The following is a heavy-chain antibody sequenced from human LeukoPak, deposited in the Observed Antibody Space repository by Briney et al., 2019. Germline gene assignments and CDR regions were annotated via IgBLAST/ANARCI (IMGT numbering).Heavy chain of an antibody. Sequence: GASVKVSCKASGYTFTSYYMHRVRQAPGQGLEWMGIINPSGGSTSYAQKFQGRVTMTRDTSTSTVYMELSSLRSEDTAVYYCARRDIKRGAYDYWGQGTLVTVSS. CDR1: GYTFTSYY. CDR2: INPSGGST. CDR3: ARRDIKRGAYDY. J-gene: IGHJ4*02. D-gene: IGHD3-10*01. V-gene: IGHV1-46*01.